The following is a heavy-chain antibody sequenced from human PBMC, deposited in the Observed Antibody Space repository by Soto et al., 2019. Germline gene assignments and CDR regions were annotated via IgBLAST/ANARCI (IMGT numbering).Heavy chain of an antibody. CDR2: IIPILGSA. D-gene: IGHD1-26*01. CDR1: GGSFSSNA. J-gene: IGHJ3*02. V-gene: IGHV1-69*01. CDR3: DSRERVDAFDI. Sequence: QVQLVQSGAEVKKPGSSVKVSCKASGGSFSSNAISWVRQAPGQGLEWMGGIIPILGSANYAQKLQDRLTITADGSTTTTYMELNSLRSEDAAVYYCDSRERVDAFDIWGQGTLVTVSS.